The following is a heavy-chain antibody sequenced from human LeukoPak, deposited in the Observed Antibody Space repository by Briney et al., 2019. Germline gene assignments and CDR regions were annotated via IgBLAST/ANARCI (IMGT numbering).Heavy chain of an antibody. CDR2: IYYSGST. J-gene: IGHJ4*02. V-gene: IGHV4-59*08. CDR1: GGPNNSYY. Sequence: NTSETLSLTCTVSGGPNNSYYGRWIRQPPGKGLVWFGYIYYSGSTNYNPSLKSRVTISLDTSKNQFSLNLSSVTAADTAVYYCARHSKWGDSSSPYRPFDHWGQGTLVTVSS. D-gene: IGHD6-13*01. CDR3: ARHSKWGDSSSPYRPFDH.